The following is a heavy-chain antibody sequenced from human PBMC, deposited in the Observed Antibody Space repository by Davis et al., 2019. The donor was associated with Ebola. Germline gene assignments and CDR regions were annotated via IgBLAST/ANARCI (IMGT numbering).Heavy chain of an antibody. J-gene: IGHJ6*03. CDR3: ARTNSISMVPTDYYSYYMDV. V-gene: IGHV3-48*04. D-gene: IGHD3-10*01. Sequence: GESLKISCATSGFDFNTYSINWVRQAPGKGLEWISYIRFTNDITSYADSVKGRFTLSRDNAKNSLYLQMNSLRAEDTAVYYCARTNSISMVPTDYYSYYMDVWGKGTTVTVSS. CDR2: IRFTNDIT. CDR1: GFDFNTYS.